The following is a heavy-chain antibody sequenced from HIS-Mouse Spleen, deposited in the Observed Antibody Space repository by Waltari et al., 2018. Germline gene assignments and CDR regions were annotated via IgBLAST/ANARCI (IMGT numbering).Heavy chain of an antibody. J-gene: IGHJ2*01. CDR1: GGPISSSRYY. Sequence: QLQLQESGPGLVNPSETLSRTCTVAGGPISSSRYYWGWIRQPPGKGLEWIGSICYSGSTYYNPSLKSRVTISVDTSKNQFSLKLSSVTAADTAVYYCAREIPYSSSWYDWYFDLWGRGTLVTVSS. CDR3: AREIPYSSSWYDWYFDL. CDR2: ICYSGST. D-gene: IGHD6-13*01. V-gene: IGHV4-39*07.